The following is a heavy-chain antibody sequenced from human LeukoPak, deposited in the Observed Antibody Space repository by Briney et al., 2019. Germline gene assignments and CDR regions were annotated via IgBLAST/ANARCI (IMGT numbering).Heavy chain of an antibody. D-gene: IGHD5-18*01. CDR2: IYWDDDK. V-gene: IGHV2-5*02. CDR1: GFSLSTSGVG. Sequence: SGPTLAKPTQTLTLTCTFSGFSLSTSGVGVGWIRQPPGKALEWLALIYWDDDKRYSPSLKSRLTITKDTSKNQVVLTMTNMDPVDTATYYCAHIVDTAMVMDYWGQGTLVTVSS. J-gene: IGHJ4*02. CDR3: AHIVDTAMVMDY.